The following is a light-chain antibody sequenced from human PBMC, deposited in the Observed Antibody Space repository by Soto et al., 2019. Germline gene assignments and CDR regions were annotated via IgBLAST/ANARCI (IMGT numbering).Light chain of an antibody. CDR2: KAS. CDR1: QSISSW. V-gene: IGKV1-5*03. Sequence: DIQMTQSPSTLSASVGDRVTITCRASQSISSWLAWYRQKPGKAPKLLIHKASSLESGVPSRFSGSGSGTEFTLTISSLQPDDFATYYCQQYNSYPLTFGGGTKVEIK. J-gene: IGKJ4*01. CDR3: QQYNSYPLT.